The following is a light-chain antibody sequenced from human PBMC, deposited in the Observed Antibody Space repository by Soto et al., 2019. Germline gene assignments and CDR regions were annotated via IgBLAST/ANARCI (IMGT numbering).Light chain of an antibody. J-gene: IGLJ3*02. CDR3: NSYTSSSTGV. CDR2: DVS. CDR1: SSDVGGYNY. Sequence: QSVLTQPASVSGSPGQSITISCTGTSSDVGGYNYVSWYQQHPGKVPKLMIYDVSNRPSGVSNRFSGSKSGNTASLTISGVQAEDEADYYCNSYTSSSTGVFGGGTKLTVL. V-gene: IGLV2-14*01.